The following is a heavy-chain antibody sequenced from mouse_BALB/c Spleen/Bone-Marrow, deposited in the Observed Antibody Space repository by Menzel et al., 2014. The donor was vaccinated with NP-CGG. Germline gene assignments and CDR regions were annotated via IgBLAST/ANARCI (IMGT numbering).Heavy chain of an antibody. D-gene: IGHD1-1*01. CDR1: GYTFTSYW. V-gene: IGHV1S81*02. CDR2: INPSNGRT. J-gene: IGHJ4*01. CDR3: ARISYGSSYIIDY. Sequence: GAELVKPGASVKLSCRASGYTFTSYWMHWAKQRPGQGLEWIGEINPSNGRTNYNEKFKSMATLTVDKSSTTAYMQLSRRTSEDSAVFYYARISYGSSYIIDYWGQGTSVTVSS.